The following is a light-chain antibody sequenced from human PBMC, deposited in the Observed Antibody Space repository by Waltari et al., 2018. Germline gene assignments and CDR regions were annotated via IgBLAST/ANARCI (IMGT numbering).Light chain of an antibody. Sequence: QSPLTQPASVSASPGQSITISCTGTSSDIGNDNLVTWYQQHSGKIPKLIIYDVTQRPAGVSERFSGSKSGNPASLTISGLQEDDEADYYCCSYAVSSTLVFGGGTKVTVL. CDR1: SSDIGNDNL. CDR2: DVT. V-gene: IGLV2-23*02. J-gene: IGLJ2*01. CDR3: CSYAVSSTLV.